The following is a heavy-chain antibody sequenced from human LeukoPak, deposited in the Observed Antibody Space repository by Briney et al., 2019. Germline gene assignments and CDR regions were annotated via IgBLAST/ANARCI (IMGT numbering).Heavy chain of an antibody. CDR3: ARGGYYYDSSGSNPFDY. J-gene: IGHJ4*02. CDR2: ISGSGDRS. V-gene: IGHV3-23*01. CDR1: GFTFSSYA. Sequence: GGSLRLSCAASGFTFSSYAMSWVRQAPGKGLEWVSVISGSGDRSHYADSVKGRFTISRDNAKNTLYLQMNSLRAEDTAVYYCARGGYYYDSSGSNPFDYWGQGTLVTVSS. D-gene: IGHD3-22*01.